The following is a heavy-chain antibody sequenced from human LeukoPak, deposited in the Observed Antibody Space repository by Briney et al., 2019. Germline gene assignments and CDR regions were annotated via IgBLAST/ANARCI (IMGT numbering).Heavy chain of an antibody. J-gene: IGHJ6*02. CDR3: ARDIVADYYYYYGMDV. CDR1: GYTFTGYY. D-gene: IGHD3-22*01. Sequence: GASVKVSCKASGYTFTGYYMHWVRQAPGQGLEWMGWINPNSGGTNYAQKFQGRVTTTRDTSISTAYMELSRLRSDDTAVYYCARDIVADYYYYYGMDVWGQGTTVTVSS. V-gene: IGHV1-2*02. CDR2: INPNSGGT.